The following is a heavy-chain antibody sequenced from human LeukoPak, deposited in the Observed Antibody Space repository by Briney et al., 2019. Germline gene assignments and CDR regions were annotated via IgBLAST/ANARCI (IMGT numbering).Heavy chain of an antibody. D-gene: IGHD6-13*01. Sequence: GGSLRLSCAASRFTFSSYAMHWVRQAPGKGLEWVAVISYDGSNKYYADSVKGRFTISRDNSKNTLYLQMNSLRAEDAAVYYCARDDRIAAAGTPGANAFDIWGQGTMVTVSS. CDR1: RFTFSSYA. J-gene: IGHJ3*02. V-gene: IGHV3-30-3*01. CDR3: ARDDRIAAAGTPGANAFDI. CDR2: ISYDGSNK.